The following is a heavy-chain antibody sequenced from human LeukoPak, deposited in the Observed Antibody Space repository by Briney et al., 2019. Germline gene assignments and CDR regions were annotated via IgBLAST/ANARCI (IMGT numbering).Heavy chain of an antibody. J-gene: IGHJ4*02. D-gene: IGHD6-19*01. CDR1: GDSISSGDYY. CDR2: ISSSGST. V-gene: IGHV4-61*02. CDR3: AGRIAVAGTHSDY. Sequence: SETLSLTCTVSGDSISSGDYYWSWIRQPAGKGLEWIGRISSSGSTNYNPSLKSRVTISVDTSKNQFSLKLSSVTAADTAVYYCAGRIAVAGTHSDYWGQGTLVTVSS.